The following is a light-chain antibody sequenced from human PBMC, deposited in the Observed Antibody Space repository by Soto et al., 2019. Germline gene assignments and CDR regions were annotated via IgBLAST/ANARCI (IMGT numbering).Light chain of an antibody. V-gene: IGKV3-11*01. CDR2: DAS. Sequence: EIVLTQSPATLSLSPGERATLSCRASQSVSNYLACFQQKPGQAPRLLIYDASNRATGIPARFSGSGSGTDFTLTMSSLEPEDFAVYYCQQRSSWPLLTFGGGTKVEI. CDR1: QSVSNY. CDR3: QQRSSWPLLT. J-gene: IGKJ4*01.